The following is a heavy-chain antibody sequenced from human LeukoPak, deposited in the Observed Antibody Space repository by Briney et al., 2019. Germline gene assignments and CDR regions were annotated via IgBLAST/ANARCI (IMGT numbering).Heavy chain of an antibody. CDR2: IYSGGST. J-gene: IGHJ2*01. V-gene: IGHV3-53*01. CDR1: GFTVSSNY. Sequence: GGSLRLSCAASGFTVSSNYLNWVRQAPGEGLEWVSVIYSGGSTYYADSVKGRFTISRDNSENTLYLQMNSLRAEDTAVYYCAREDNWYFDLWGRGTLVTVSS. CDR3: AREDNWYFDL.